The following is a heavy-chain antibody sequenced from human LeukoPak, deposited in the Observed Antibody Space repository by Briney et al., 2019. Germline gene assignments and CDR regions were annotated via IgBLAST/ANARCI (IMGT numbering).Heavy chain of an antibody. CDR2: IKRDGSEE. Sequence: TGGSLRLSCVASKFTFSSYWMSWVRQAPGKGLEWVANIKRDGSEEYYVDSVKGRFTISRDNAKNSLYLQMNSLRAEDTAVYYCARDPYSNFFGAFDIWGQGTMVTVSS. J-gene: IGHJ3*02. CDR1: KFTFSSYW. V-gene: IGHV3-7*04. CDR3: ARDPYSNFFGAFDI. D-gene: IGHD6-13*01.